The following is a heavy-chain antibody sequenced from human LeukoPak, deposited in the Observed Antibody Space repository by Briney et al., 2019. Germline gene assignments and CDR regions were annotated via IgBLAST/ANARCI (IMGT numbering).Heavy chain of an antibody. J-gene: IGHJ6*02. V-gene: IGHV4-59*01. Sequence: KASETLSLTCTVSGGSISNYYWSWIRQPPGKGLEWIACVTYSGSTNYNPSLKSRVTISVDTSKNQFSLKLSSVTAADTAVYYCARGRRGDYYYYGMEDVWGQGTTVTVSS. CDR3: ARGRRGDYYYYGMEDV. CDR2: VTYSGST. D-gene: IGHD5-12*01. CDR1: GGSISNYY.